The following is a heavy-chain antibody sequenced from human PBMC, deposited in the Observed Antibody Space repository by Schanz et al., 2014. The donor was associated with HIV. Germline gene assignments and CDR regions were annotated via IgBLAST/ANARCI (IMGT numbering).Heavy chain of an antibody. CDR3: ARASRIAAADRDPRRHYYYGMDV. D-gene: IGHD6-13*01. CDR2: IWYDGTNK. CDR1: GFTFSSYG. V-gene: IGHV3-33*01. J-gene: IGHJ6*02. Sequence: QVQLVESGGGVVQPGRSLRLSCAASGFTFSSYGMHWARQAPGKGLEWVAVIWYDGTNKYYADSVKGRFTISRDNSKNTLYLEMISLRDEDTGVYYCARASRIAAADRDPRRHYYYGMDVWGQGTTVTVSS.